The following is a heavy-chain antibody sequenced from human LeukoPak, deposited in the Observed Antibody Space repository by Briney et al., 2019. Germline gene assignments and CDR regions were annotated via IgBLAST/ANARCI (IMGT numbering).Heavy chain of an antibody. Sequence: PSETLSLTCTVSGGSISSSSYYWGWIRQPPGKGLEWIGSIYYSGSTYYNPSLKSRVTISVDTSKNQFSLKLSSVTAADTAVYYCARTLTPAGWAFDIWGQGTMVTVSS. CDR1: GGSISSSSYY. D-gene: IGHD1-14*01. V-gene: IGHV4-39*07. CDR3: ARTLTPAGWAFDI. J-gene: IGHJ3*02. CDR2: IYYSGST.